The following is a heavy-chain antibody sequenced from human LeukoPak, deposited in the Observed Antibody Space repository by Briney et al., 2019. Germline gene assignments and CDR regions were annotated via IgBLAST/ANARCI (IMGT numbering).Heavy chain of an antibody. V-gene: IGHV4-4*07. CDR2: IYTSGST. J-gene: IGHJ4*02. CDR1: GNSISSYY. Sequence: LETLSLTCTVSGNSISSYYWSWIRQPAGKGLEWIGRIYTSGSTNYNPSLKSRVTMSVDTSEGQFSLNLRSVTAADTAVYDCERETTGLARYFDYWGQGTLVTVSS. CDR3: ERETTGLARYFDY. D-gene: IGHD4-17*01.